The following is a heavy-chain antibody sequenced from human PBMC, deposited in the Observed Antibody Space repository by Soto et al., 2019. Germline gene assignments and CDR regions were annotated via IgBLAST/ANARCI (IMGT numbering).Heavy chain of an antibody. D-gene: IGHD5-12*01. V-gene: IGHV1-3*01. CDR1: GYTFTSFA. CDR2: INAGNGNT. Sequence: ASVKVSCKASGYTFTSFAIHWVRQAPGQRLEWMGWINAGNGNTKYSQSFQGRITITGDTSASTAYMELSSLRSDDTAVYYCAKDGGKDGYFGNWFDPWGQGTLVTVSS. J-gene: IGHJ5*02. CDR3: AKDGGKDGYFGNWFDP.